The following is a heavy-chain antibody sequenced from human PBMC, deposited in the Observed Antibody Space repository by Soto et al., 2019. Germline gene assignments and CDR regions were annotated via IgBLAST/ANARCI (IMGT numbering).Heavy chain of an antibody. CDR3: AKDQRGVSAAARMDG. CDR2: ISNSGGNT. Sequence: EVQLLESGGALVQPGGSLRLSCAASGYTFSSYAMTWVRQAPGKGLEWVSAISNSGGNTFHADSVKGRFTISRDNSKNSLYLQMNSLMAEDTAVYYCAKDQRGVSAAARMDGWGQGTTVTVAS. J-gene: IGHJ6*02. D-gene: IGHD6-13*01. CDR1: GYTFSSYA. V-gene: IGHV3-23*01.